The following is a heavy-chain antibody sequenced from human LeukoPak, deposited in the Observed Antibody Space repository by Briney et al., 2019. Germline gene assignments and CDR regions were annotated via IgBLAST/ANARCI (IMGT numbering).Heavy chain of an antibody. J-gene: IGHJ3*02. CDR1: GFTFSSYA. V-gene: IGHV3-23*01. D-gene: IGHD3-3*01. CDR3: AKDKAIFGVVIRFDAFDI. CDR2: ISGSGGST. Sequence: GGSLRLSCAASGFTFSSYAMSWVRQAPGKGLEWVSAISGSGGSTYYADSVKGRFTISRDNSKNTLYLQMNSLRAEDTAVYYCAKDKAIFGVVIRFDAFDIWGQGTMVTVSS.